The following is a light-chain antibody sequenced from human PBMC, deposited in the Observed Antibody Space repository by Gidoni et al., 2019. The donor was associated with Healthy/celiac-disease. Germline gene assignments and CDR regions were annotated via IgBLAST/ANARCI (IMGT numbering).Light chain of an antibody. CDR1: SSDVGGYNY. Sequence: QSSLTQPPSASVSPGQSSTISCTGTSSDVGGYNYVSWYQQHTGKAPKLMIYQVSKRPSGVPDRFFGSKSGNTADRTVSGLQAEDEADYYCSSYAGSNNLNVVFGGGTKLTVL. V-gene: IGLV2-8*01. J-gene: IGLJ2*01. CDR2: QVS. CDR3: SSYAGSNNLNVV.